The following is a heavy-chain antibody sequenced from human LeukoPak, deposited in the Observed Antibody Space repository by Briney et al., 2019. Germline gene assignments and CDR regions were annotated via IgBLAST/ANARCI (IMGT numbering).Heavy chain of an antibody. CDR3: AKWATYYYGSGSYYSTNYYYYYMDV. Sequence: GGSLRLSCAASGFTFTSSAMSWVRQAPGKGLVWISSISGSGHSTDYADFVKGRFTVSRDNSKNTLYLQMNSLRAEDTAVYYCAKWATYYYGSGSYYSTNYYYYYMDVWGKGTTVTVSS. CDR2: ISGSGHST. J-gene: IGHJ6*03. CDR1: GFTFTSSA. V-gene: IGHV3-23*01. D-gene: IGHD3-10*01.